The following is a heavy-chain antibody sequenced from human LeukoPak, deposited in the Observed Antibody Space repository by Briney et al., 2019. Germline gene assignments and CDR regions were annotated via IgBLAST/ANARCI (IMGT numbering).Heavy chain of an antibody. J-gene: IGHJ4*02. D-gene: IGHD5-12*01. V-gene: IGHV4-38-2*02. CDR2: IYHSGRT. CDR1: GYSISSGYY. CDR3: ARAGGYSGYGY. Sequence: PSETLSLTCTVSGYSISSGYYWGWIRQPPGKGLEWIGSIYHSGRTFYDPSLKSRVTISVDTSKNQFSLKLSSVTAADTAVYYCARAGGYSGYGYWGQGTLVTVSS.